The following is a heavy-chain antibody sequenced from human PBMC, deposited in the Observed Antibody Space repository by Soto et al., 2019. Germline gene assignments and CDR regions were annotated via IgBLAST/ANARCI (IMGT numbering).Heavy chain of an antibody. CDR3: ARRVEGSSGWTNRWFDP. D-gene: IGHD6-19*01. CDR2: INAGNGNT. V-gene: IGHV1-3*01. CDR1: GYTFTSYA. Sequence: ASVKVSCKASGYTFTSYAMHWVRQAPGQRLEWMGWINAGNGNTKYSQKFQGRVTITRDTSASTAYMELSSLRSEDTAVYYCARRVEGSSGWTNRWFDPWGQGTLVTVSS. J-gene: IGHJ5*02.